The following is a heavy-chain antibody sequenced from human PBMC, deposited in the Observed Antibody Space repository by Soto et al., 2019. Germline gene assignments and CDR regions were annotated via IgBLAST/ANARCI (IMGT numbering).Heavy chain of an antibody. D-gene: IGHD1-26*01. V-gene: IGHV4-34*01. CDR1: GGAFSGYY. CDR2: INHSAST. J-gene: IGHJ5*02. Sequence: QVQLQQWGAGLLKPSETLSLTCAVYGGAFSGYYWSWLRQPPGQGLEWNGEINHSASTNYNPSLNSSVTLSVGTSNQQSSPKLSSVTAADTAVYYCESGLVVWGWFAPCGQGTPVTVSS. CDR3: ESGLVVWGWFAP.